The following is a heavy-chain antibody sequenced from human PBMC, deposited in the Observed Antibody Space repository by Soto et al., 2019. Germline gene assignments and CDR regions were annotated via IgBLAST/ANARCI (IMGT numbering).Heavy chain of an antibody. CDR1: GFTFSSYG. CDR2: IWYDGSNK. J-gene: IGHJ6*02. CDR3: ARDVLIAALWYGMDV. D-gene: IGHD6-6*01. Sequence: GGSLRLSCAASGFTFSSYGMHWVRQAPGKGLEWVAVIWYDGSNKYYADSVKGRFTISRDNSKNTLYLQMNSLRAEDTAVYYCARDVLIAALWYGMDVWGQGTTVTVSS. V-gene: IGHV3-33*01.